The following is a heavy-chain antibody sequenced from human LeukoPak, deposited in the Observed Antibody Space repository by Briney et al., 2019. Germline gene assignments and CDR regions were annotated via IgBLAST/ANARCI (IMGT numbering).Heavy chain of an antibody. CDR2: ISYDGSNK. V-gene: IGHV3-30-3*01. Sequence: PGGSLRLSCAASGFTFSSYAMHWVRQAPGKGLEWVAVISYDGSNKYYADSVKDRFTISRDNSKNTLYLQMNSLRAEDTAVYYCARDPPLYGDYGDYWGQGTLVTVSS. CDR1: GFTFSSYA. J-gene: IGHJ4*02. D-gene: IGHD4-17*01. CDR3: ARDPPLYGDYGDY.